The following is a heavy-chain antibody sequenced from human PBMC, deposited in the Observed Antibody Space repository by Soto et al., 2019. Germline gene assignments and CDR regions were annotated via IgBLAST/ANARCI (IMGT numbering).Heavy chain of an antibody. V-gene: IGHV3-48*02. J-gene: IGHJ4*02. D-gene: IGHD3-3*01. CDR1: GFTFSSYS. Sequence: HPGGSLRLSCAASGFTFSSYSMNWVRQAPGKGLEWVSYISSSSSTIYYADSVKGRFTISRDNAKNSLYLQMNSLRDEDTAVYYCARGGAKYDFWSGYYSDGSLGYWGQGTLVTVSS. CDR2: ISSSSSTI. CDR3: ARGGAKYDFWSGYYSDGSLGY.